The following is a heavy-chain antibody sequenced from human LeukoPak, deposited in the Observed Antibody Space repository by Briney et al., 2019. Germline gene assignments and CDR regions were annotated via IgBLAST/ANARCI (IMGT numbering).Heavy chain of an antibody. CDR3: ARVSLVGATRYFDY. V-gene: IGHV3-74*01. J-gene: IGHJ4*02. CDR1: GFTFSSYW. Sequence: QTGGSLRLSCAASGFTFSSYWMHWVRQAPGKGLVWVSRINSDGSSTSYADSVKGRFTISRDNAKNTLYLQMNGLRAEDTAVYYCARVSLVGATRYFDYWGQGTLVTVSS. D-gene: IGHD1-26*01. CDR2: INSDGSST.